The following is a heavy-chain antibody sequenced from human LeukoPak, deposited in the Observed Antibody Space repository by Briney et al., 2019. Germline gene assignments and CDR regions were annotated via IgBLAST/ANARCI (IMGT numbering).Heavy chain of an antibody. CDR1: GFTFSDYY. Sequence: GGSLRLSCAASGFTFSDYYMSWIRQAPGKGLEWVSYISSSGSTIYYADPVKGRFTISRDNAKNSLYLQMNSLRAEDTAVYYCARCIAVAGSYYYYMDVWGKGTTVTISS. D-gene: IGHD6-19*01. CDR2: ISSSGSTI. V-gene: IGHV3-11*04. J-gene: IGHJ6*03. CDR3: ARCIAVAGSYYYYMDV.